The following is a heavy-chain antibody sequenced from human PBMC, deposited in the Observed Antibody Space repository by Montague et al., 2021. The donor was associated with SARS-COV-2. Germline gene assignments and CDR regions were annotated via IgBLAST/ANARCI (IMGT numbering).Heavy chain of an antibody. D-gene: IGHD6-13*01. CDR1: GFTFSTYW. Sequence: SLRLSCAASGFTFSTYWMTWVRQAPGKGLEWVANIKQDGSAQYYVDSVRGRFTVSRDNAKKSLFLQMNSLRAEGTAVYFCARDPVEQQQLVHSLDYWGQGTLVIVSS. CDR3: ARDPVEQQQLVHSLDY. CDR2: IKQDGSAQ. J-gene: IGHJ4*02. V-gene: IGHV3-7*01.